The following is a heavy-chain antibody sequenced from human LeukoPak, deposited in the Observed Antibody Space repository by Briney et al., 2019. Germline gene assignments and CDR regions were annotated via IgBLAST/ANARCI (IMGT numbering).Heavy chain of an antibody. CDR2: INSGGSGT. D-gene: IGHD7-27*01. V-gene: IGHV3-74*01. Sequence: GGSLRLSCAASGFAFSSYWMHWVRQTPGKGLVWVSRINSGGSGTSYADSVKGRFTISRDNAKDTLYLQMNSLRVEDTAVYYCASSLGPLTEYWGQGTLVAVSS. J-gene: IGHJ4*02. CDR1: GFAFSSYW. CDR3: ASSLGPLTEY.